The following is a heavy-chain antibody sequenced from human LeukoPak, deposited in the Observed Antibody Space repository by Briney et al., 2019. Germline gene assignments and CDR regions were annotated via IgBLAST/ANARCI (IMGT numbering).Heavy chain of an antibody. Sequence: GGSLRLSCAASGFTFSSYWMSWVRQAPGKGLEWVANIKQDGSEKYYVDSVKGRFTISRDNAKNSLYLQMNSLRAEDTAVYYCARVHREYYYDSSGYSCTYYYYYGMDVWGQGTTVTVSS. CDR2: IKQDGSEK. CDR3: ARVHREYYYDSSGYSCTYYYYYGMDV. J-gene: IGHJ6*02. V-gene: IGHV3-7*01. D-gene: IGHD3-22*01. CDR1: GFTFSSYW.